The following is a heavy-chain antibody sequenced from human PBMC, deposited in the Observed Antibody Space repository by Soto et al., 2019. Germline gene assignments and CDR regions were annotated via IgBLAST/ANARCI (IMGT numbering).Heavy chain of an antibody. CDR1: GYTFPSYG. J-gene: IGHJ4*02. CDR3: ARDKGDGSGSYYGY. CDR2: ISASNGNT. V-gene: IGHV1-18*01. D-gene: IGHD3-10*01. Sequence: QVQLVQSGAEVKKPGASVKVSCKASGYTFPSYGIGWVRQAPGQGLEWMGWISASNGNTNYAQKLQGRVTITTDTATSTAYMELRSLRSDDTAVYYCARDKGDGSGSYYGYWGQGTLVTVSS.